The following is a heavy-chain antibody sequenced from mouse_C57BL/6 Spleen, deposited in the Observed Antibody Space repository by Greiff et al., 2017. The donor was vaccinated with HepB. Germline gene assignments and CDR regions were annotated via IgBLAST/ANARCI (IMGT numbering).Heavy chain of an antibody. CDR2: FYPGSGSI. D-gene: IGHD1-1*01. Sequence: QVQLKQSGAELVKPGASVKLSCKASGYTFTEYTIHWVKQRSGQGLEWIGWFYPGSGSIKYNEKFKDKATLTADKSSSTVYMVLSRLTSEDSAVYFCARHERPYYYGSSYSYYFDYWGQGTTLTVSS. V-gene: IGHV1-62-2*01. CDR1: GYTFTEYT. J-gene: IGHJ2*01. CDR3: ARHERPYYYGSSYSYYFDY.